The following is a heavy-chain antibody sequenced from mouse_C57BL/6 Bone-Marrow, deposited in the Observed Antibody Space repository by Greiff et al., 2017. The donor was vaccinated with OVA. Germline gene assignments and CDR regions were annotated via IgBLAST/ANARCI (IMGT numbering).Heavy chain of an antibody. J-gene: IGHJ2*01. CDR1: GFNIKDDY. Sequence: VHVKQSGAELVRPGASVKLSCTASGFNIKDDYMHWVKQRPEQGLEWIGWIDPENGDTEYASKFQGKATIKADTSSNTAYLQLSSLTSEDTAVYYCRVVKGYYFDSWGPDTTLTLSP. CDR2: IDPENGDT. D-gene: IGHD2-12*01. CDR3: RVVKGYYFDS. V-gene: IGHV14-4*01.